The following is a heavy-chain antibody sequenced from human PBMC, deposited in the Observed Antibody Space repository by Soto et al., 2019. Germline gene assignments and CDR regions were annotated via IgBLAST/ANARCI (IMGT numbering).Heavy chain of an antibody. J-gene: IGHJ4*02. CDR1: GFTFSSYA. Sequence: EVQLLESGGGLVQPGGSLRLSCAASGFTFSSYAMSWVRQAPGKGLEWVSAISGSGGSTYYADSVKGRFTISRDNSKNTLYLQMNSLRAEDTAVYYCANHYDSSGYYYDYWGQGTLVTVSS. V-gene: IGHV3-23*01. D-gene: IGHD3-22*01. CDR3: ANHYDSSGYYYDY. CDR2: ISGSGGST.